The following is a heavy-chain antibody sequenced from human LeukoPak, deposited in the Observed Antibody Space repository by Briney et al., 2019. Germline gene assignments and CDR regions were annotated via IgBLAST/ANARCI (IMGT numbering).Heavy chain of an antibody. CDR2: ISAYNGNT. D-gene: IGHD3-10*01. CDR3: ARDGGYYGSGVEAEFDY. J-gene: IGHJ4*02. CDR1: GYTFTSYG. V-gene: IGHV1-18*01. Sequence: ASVKVSCKASGYTFTSYGISWVRQAPGQGLEWMGWISAYNGNTNYAQKVQGRVTMTTDTSTSTAYMELRSLRSDDTAVYYCARDGGYYGSGVEAEFDYWGQGTLVTVSS.